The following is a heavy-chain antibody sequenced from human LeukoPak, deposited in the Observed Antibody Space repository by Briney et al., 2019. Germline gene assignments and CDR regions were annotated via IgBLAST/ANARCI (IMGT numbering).Heavy chain of an antibody. Sequence: SETLSLTCAVYGGSFSGYYWSWIRQPPXXXXEWIGEINHSGSTNYNPSLKSQVTISVDTSKNQFSLKLSSVTAADTAVYYCARHSSGWYLEDYWGQGTLVTVSS. CDR3: ARHSSGWYLEDY. J-gene: IGHJ4*02. CDR1: GGSFSGYY. CDR2: INHSGST. V-gene: IGHV4-34*01. D-gene: IGHD6-19*01.